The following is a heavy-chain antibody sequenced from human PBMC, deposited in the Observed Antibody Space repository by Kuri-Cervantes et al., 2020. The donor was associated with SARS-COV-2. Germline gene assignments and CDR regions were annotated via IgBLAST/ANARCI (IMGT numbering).Heavy chain of an antibody. CDR1: GGSISSYY. J-gene: IGHJ2*01. Sequence: SETLSLTCTVSGGSISSYYWSWIRQPPGKGLEWIGYIYNSGSTNYNHSLKSRVTISVDTSKNQFSLKLSSVTAADTAVYHCARVSGSGSNWAWYFDLWGRGNPVNVSS. CDR2: IYNSGST. CDR3: ARVSGSGSNWAWYFDL. V-gene: IGHV4-59*01. D-gene: IGHD1-26*01.